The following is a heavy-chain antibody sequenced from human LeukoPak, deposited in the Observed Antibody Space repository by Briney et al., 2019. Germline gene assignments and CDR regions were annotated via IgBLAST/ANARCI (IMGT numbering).Heavy chain of an antibody. J-gene: IGHJ4*02. CDR1: GFTFSSYS. CDR3: ARLFCSGGSCPWYFDY. CDR2: ISSSSSTI. D-gene: IGHD2-15*01. Sequence: GGSLRLSCAASGFTFSSYSMNWVRQAPGKGLEWVSYISSSSSTIYYADSVKGRFTISRDNAKNSLYLQMNSLRAEDTAVYYCARLFCSGGSCPWYFDYWGQGTLVTVSS. V-gene: IGHV3-48*04.